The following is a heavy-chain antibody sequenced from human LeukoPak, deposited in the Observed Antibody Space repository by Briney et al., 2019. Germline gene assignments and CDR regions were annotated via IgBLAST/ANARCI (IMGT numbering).Heavy chain of an antibody. V-gene: IGHV3-13*01. D-gene: IGHD1-1*01. J-gene: IGHJ4*02. Sequence: GGSLRLSCAASGFTFSDYDMHWVRQATGKGLEWVSAIGTAGDTYYTGFVKGRFTISRENAKNSLYLQMNSLRAGDTAVYYCARVAKERVGGVYYFDYWGQGTLVTVSS. CDR3: ARVAKERVGGVYYFDY. CDR2: IGTAGDT. CDR1: GFTFSDYD.